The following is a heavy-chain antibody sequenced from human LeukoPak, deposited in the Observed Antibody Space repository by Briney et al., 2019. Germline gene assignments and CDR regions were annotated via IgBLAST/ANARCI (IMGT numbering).Heavy chain of an antibody. D-gene: IGHD2-2*01. CDR3: ARGVRCSSTSCSPFGY. CDR1: GGTFSSYA. J-gene: IGHJ4*02. Sequence: ASVKVSCKASGGTFSSYAISWVRQAPGQGLEWMGWINPNSGGTNYAQKFQGRVTMTRDTSISTAYMELSRLRSDDTAVYYCARGVRCSSTSCSPFGYWGQGTLVTVSS. V-gene: IGHV1-2*02. CDR2: INPNSGGT.